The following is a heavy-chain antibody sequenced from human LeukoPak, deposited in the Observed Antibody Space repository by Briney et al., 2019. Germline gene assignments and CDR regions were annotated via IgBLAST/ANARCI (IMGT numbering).Heavy chain of an antibody. CDR3: ARQGGGYYYDSSGSYGMDV. CDR2: IYPGDSDT. CDR1: GYSFTSYW. D-gene: IGHD3-22*01. V-gene: IGHV5-51*01. J-gene: IGHJ6*02. Sequence: GESLKISCKGSGYSFTSYWIGWVLQMPGKGLEWMGIIYPGDSDTRYSPSFQGQVTISADKSISTAYLQWSSLKASDTAMYYCARQGGGYYYDSSGSYGMDVWGQGTTVTVSS.